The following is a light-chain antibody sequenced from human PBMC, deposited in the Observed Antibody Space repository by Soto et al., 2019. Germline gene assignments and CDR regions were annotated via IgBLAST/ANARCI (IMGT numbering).Light chain of an antibody. CDR3: SSYAGSNVV. Sequence: QSVLTQPPSASGSPGQSVTIPCTGTSSDVGGYNYVSWYQQHPDKAPKLMIYEVSKRPSGVPDRFSGSKSGNTASLTVSGLQAEDEADYYCSSYAGSNVVFGGGTKLTVL. V-gene: IGLV2-8*01. CDR2: EVS. J-gene: IGLJ2*01. CDR1: SSDVGGYNY.